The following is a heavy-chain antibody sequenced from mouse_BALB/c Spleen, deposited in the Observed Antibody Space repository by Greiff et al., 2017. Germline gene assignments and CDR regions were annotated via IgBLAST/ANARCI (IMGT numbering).Heavy chain of an antibody. Sequence: LQQPGAELVKPGASVKMSRKASGYTFTSYNMHWVKQTPGQGLEWIGAIYPGNGDTSYNQKFKGKATLTADKSSSTAYMQLSSLTSEDSAVYYCARRDYDWFAYWGQGTLVTVSA. CDR2: IYPGNGDT. CDR3: ARRDYDWFAY. D-gene: IGHD2-4*01. CDR1: GYTFTSYN. J-gene: IGHJ3*01. V-gene: IGHV1-12*01.